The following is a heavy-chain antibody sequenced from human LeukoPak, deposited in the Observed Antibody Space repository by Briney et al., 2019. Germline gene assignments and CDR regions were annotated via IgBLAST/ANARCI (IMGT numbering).Heavy chain of an antibody. J-gene: IGHJ5*02. CDR2: ISTTGSST. Sequence: GGSLRLSCAASGFTFSDYYMSWIRQAPGRGLEWLSYISTTGSSTKYADSVKGRFTISRDNAKNSLWLQVSSLRVEDTAIYYCARGSGAWSLNLWGQETLVTVSS. V-gene: IGHV3-11*05. CDR1: GFTFSDYY. D-gene: IGHD2-21*02. CDR3: ARGSGAWSLNL.